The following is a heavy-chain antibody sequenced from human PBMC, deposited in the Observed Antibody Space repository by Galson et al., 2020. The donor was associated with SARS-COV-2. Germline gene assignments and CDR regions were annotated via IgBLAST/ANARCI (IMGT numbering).Heavy chain of an antibody. CDR1: GFTFSSYG. CDR2: ISYDGSNK. Sequence: GGSLRLSCAASGFTFSSYGMHWVRQAPGKGLEWVAVISYDGSNKYYADSVKGRFTISRDNSKNTLYLQMNSLRAEVTAVYYCAKDYGDYAALDYWGQGTLVTVSS. CDR3: AKDYGDYAALDY. J-gene: IGHJ4*02. V-gene: IGHV3-30*18. D-gene: IGHD4-17*01.